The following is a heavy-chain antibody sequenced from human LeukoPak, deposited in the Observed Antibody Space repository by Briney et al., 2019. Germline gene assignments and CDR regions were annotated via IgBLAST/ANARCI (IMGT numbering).Heavy chain of an antibody. J-gene: IGHJ4*02. CDR2: INPNSGGT. D-gene: IGHD6-6*01. CDR1: RYTFTAYY. CDR3: ARTLSSSFDY. Sequence: ASVKVSCKTSRYTFTAYYMHWVRQAPGQGLEWMGWINPNSGGTNYAQKFQGRVTMTRDTSINTAFMELSRLRSDDTAVYYCARTLSSSFDYWGQGTLVTVSS. V-gene: IGHV1-2*02.